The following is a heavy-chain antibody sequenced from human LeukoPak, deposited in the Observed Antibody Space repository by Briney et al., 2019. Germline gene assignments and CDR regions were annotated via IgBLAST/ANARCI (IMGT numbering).Heavy chain of an antibody. V-gene: IGHV3-33*06. Sequence: PGRSLTLSCAASGFAFNDFAMYWVRQAPGKGLDWVALIRRDGSHKYYAHSIKGRFTISRDNSKNTLYLQMSSLRAEDTAVYCCAKSSIMFAAGRLGSIDFWGQGTLVTVSS. CDR1: GFAFNDFA. J-gene: IGHJ4*02. CDR3: AKSSIMFAAGRLGSIDF. CDR2: IRRDGSHK. D-gene: IGHD6-25*01.